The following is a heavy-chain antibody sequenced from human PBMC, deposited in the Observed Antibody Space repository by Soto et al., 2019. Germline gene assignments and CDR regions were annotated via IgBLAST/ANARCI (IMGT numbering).Heavy chain of an antibody. Sequence: KSSETLSLTCTVSGGSISSYYWSWIRQPPGKGLEWIGYIYYSGSTNYNPSLKSRVTISVDTSKNQFSLKLSSVTAADTAVYYCARAGIAVAFYNWFDPWGQGTLVTVSS. CDR2: IYYSGST. V-gene: IGHV4-59*01. J-gene: IGHJ5*02. CDR3: ARAGIAVAFYNWFDP. CDR1: GGSISSYY. D-gene: IGHD6-19*01.